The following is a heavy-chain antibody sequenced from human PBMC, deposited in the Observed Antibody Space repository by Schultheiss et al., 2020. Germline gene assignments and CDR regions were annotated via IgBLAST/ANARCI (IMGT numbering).Heavy chain of an antibody. Sequence: SETLSLTCTVSGGSISSSYWSWIRQPPGKGLEWIGYIYYSGSSNYNPSLKSRVTISVDKSKNQFSLKLSSVTAADTAVYYCARDCKWIQLWCYFDYWGQGTLVTVSS. V-gene: IGHV4-59*12. CDR1: GGSISSSY. J-gene: IGHJ4*02. CDR2: IYYSGSS. CDR3: ARDCKWIQLWCYFDY. D-gene: IGHD5-18*01.